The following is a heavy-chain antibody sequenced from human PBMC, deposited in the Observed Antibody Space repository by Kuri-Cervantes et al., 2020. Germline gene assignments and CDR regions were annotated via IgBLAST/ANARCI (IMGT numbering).Heavy chain of an antibody. CDR3: ATVQVLRFLEWFSY. CDR1: GYTLTELS. V-gene: IGHV1-24*01. J-gene: IGHJ4*02. Sequence: ASVKVSCKVSGYTLTELSMHWVRQAPGQGLGWMGGFDPEDGETIYAQKFQGRVTMTEDTSTDTAYMELSSLRSEDTAVYYCATVQVLRFLEWFSYWGQGTLVTVSS. D-gene: IGHD3-3*01. CDR2: FDPEDGET.